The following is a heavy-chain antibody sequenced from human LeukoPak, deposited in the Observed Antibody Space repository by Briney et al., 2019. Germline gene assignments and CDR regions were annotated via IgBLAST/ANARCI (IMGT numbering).Heavy chain of an antibody. CDR3: ASLSSTYAFDI. CDR1: GGSISSGDYY. J-gene: IGHJ3*02. V-gene: IGHV4-30-4*08. CDR2: IYYSGSA. D-gene: IGHD2-2*01. Sequence: SETLSLTCTVSGGSISSGDYYWSWIRQPPGKGLEWIGYIYYSGSAYYNPSLKSRVTISVDTSKNQFSLKLSSVTAADTAVYYCASLSSTYAFDIWGQGTMVTVSS.